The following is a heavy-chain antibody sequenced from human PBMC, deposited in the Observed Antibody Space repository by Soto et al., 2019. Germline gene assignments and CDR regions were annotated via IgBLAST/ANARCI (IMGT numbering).Heavy chain of an antibody. CDR3: ARRGYCTNGVCYTGHYY. CDR2: INAGNGNT. CDR1: GYTFTSYA. Sequence: ASVKVSCKASGYTFTSYAMHWVRQAPGQRLEWMGWINAGNGNTKYSQKFQGRVTITRDTSASTAYMELSSLRSEDTAVYYCARRGYCTNGVCYTGHYYWGQGILVTVSS. V-gene: IGHV1-3*01. J-gene: IGHJ4*02. D-gene: IGHD2-8*01.